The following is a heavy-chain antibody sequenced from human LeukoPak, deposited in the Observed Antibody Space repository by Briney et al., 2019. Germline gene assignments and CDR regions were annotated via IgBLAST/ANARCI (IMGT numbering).Heavy chain of an antibody. CDR2: VHYTGRT. V-gene: IGHV4-59*01. Sequence: SETLSLTCTVSGGSISSYYWSWIRQPPGKGLEWIGYVHYTGRTDYNPSLKSRVTISIDTSKNQFSLRLSSVTAADTAVYYCAREEKVSDAFDIWGQGTMVTVSS. CDR1: GGSISSYY. CDR3: AREEKVSDAFDI. J-gene: IGHJ3*02.